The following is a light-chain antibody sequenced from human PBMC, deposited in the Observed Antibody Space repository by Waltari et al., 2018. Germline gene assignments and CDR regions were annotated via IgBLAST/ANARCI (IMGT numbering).Light chain of an antibody. J-gene: IGLJ3*02. CDR2: DVN. CDR3: NSHSSSDTPSV. V-gene: IGLV2-14*01. Sequence: QSTLTQPASVSGSPGQSITISCTGTSSDIGGYNYVSWYQQYPGEAPKVVIYDVNSRPSGGSNRFSGSTSGNTASLTISGLQAEDEADYYCNSHSSSDTPSVFGGGTKLTVL. CDR1: SSDIGGYNY.